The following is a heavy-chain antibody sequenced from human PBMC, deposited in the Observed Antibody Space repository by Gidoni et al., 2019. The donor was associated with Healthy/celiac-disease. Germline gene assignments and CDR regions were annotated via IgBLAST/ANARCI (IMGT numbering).Heavy chain of an antibody. Sequence: QVQRVQSGAEVKKPGASVKVSCKASGYTFTSYGISWVRQAPGKVLEWMGWISAYNGNTNYAQKLQGRVTMTTDTSTSTAYMELRSLRSDDTAVYYCARVPSGVLRFLEWLADYWGQGTLVTVSS. V-gene: IGHV1-18*01. CDR3: ARVPSGVLRFLEWLADY. J-gene: IGHJ4*02. CDR1: GYTFTSYG. D-gene: IGHD3-3*01. CDR2: ISAYNGNT.